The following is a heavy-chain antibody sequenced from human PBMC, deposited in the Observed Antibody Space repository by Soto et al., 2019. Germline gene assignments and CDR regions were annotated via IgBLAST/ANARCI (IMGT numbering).Heavy chain of an antibody. D-gene: IGHD3-10*01. Sequence: GGSLRLSCAASGFTFSSYAMSWVRQAPGKGLEWVSAISGSGVNTYYADSVKGRFTISRDSSKNTLYLQMNSLRAEDTAVYYCAKDHRSSGSGSYSEFDYWGQGTLVTVSS. J-gene: IGHJ4*02. CDR2: ISGSGVNT. CDR1: GFTFSSYA. CDR3: AKDHRSSGSGSYSEFDY. V-gene: IGHV3-23*01.